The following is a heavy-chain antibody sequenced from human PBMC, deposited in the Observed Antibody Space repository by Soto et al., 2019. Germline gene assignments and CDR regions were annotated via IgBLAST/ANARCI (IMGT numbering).Heavy chain of an antibody. Sequence: EVQLVESGGGLVQPGGSLRLSCAASGFTFSSYWMGWVRQAPGKGLEWVANIKQDGSEKYYVDSVKGRFTISRDNAKNSRYLQMNSLRVEDMAVYYCAGAYASGWYGYWGQGTLVTVSS. CDR3: AGAYASGWYGY. CDR2: IKQDGSEK. CDR1: GFTFSSYW. D-gene: IGHD6-19*01. J-gene: IGHJ4*02. V-gene: IGHV3-7*05.